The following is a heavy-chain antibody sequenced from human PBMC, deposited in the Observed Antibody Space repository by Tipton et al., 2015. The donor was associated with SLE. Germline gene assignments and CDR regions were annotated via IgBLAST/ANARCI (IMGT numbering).Heavy chain of an antibody. CDR2: IYYSGST. J-gene: IGHJ3*02. CDR3: ARDRRAGVDAFDI. D-gene: IGHD3-10*01. V-gene: IGHV4-31*03. CDR1: GGSIRSGGYS. Sequence: TLSLTCTVSGGSIRSGGYSWSWIRQHPGKGLEWIGYIYYSGSTYHNPSLKSRVTISVDTSKNQFSLKLSSVTAADTAVYYCARDRRAGVDAFDIWGQGTMVTVSS.